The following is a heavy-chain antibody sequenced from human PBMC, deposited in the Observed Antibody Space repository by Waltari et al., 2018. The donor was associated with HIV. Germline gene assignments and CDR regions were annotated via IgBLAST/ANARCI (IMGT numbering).Heavy chain of an antibody. J-gene: IGHJ5*02. CDR1: GGSISSYY. Sequence: QVQLQESGPGLVKPSETLSLTCTVSGGSISSYYWSWIRQPPGKGLEWIGYIYYSGSTTYNPSLKSRVTISVDTSKNQFSLKLSSVTAADTAVYYCARVQSSRYYDSSESNWFDPWGQGTLVTVSS. D-gene: IGHD3-22*01. V-gene: IGHV4-59*01. CDR2: IYYSGST. CDR3: ARVQSSRYYDSSESNWFDP.